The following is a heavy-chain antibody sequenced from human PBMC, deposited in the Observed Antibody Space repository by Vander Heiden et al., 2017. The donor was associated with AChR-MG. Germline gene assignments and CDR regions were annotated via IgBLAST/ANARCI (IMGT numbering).Heavy chain of an antibody. CDR3: AKDLRRKYYYDSSGSKYFQH. Sequence: EVQMLEHVAGLALPGGSLRPACPASGFTFRIHVISGVRQAPGKGLEWVSAISGSGGSTYYADSVKDRFTSARDNSKNTLYLQMNSLRAEDTAVYYCAKDLRRKYYYDSSGSKYFQHWGQGTLVTVSP. CDR2: ISGSGGST. CDR1: GFTFRIHV. V-gene: IGHV3-23*01. D-gene: IGHD3-22*01. J-gene: IGHJ1*01.